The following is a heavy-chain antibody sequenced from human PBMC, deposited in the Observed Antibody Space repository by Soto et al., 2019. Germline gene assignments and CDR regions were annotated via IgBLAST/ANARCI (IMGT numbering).Heavy chain of an antibody. CDR2: INHSGTT. CDR3: ARTGNSDYFWSVDY. CDR1: GGSISSNS. Sequence: SETLSLTCTVSGGSISSNSWSWIRQPPGKGLEWIGYINHSGTTNYNPSLMSRVTISLDTPKNQFSLRLRSVTAADTAVYYCARTGNSDYFWSVDYWGQGTLVTVSS. V-gene: IGHV4-59*01. D-gene: IGHD3-22*01. J-gene: IGHJ4*02.